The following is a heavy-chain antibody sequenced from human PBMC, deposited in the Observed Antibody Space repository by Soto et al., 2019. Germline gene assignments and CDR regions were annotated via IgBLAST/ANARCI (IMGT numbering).Heavy chain of an antibody. CDR3: AKVGGTGSYASYYLDH. CDR1: GFTFSDYG. Sequence: HPGGSLRLSCAASGFTFSDYGIHWVRQAPGRGLEWVAVISYDGSDKYYADSVKGRFTISRDNSKNTLYLQMNSLRVEDTAVYYCAKVGGTGSYASYYLDHWGQGTQVTVSS. V-gene: IGHV3-30*18. J-gene: IGHJ4*02. CDR2: ISYDGSDK. D-gene: IGHD1-26*01.